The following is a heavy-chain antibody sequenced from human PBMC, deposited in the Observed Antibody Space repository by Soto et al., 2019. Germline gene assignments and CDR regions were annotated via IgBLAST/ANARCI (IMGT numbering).Heavy chain of an antibody. Sequence: QVHLVQSGAEVKKPGASVKVSCKASGYSFSTYAMNWVRQAPGQGLEWMGWIHGDNGNTKYSQKFQGRVTITRDTSASTFTSYMELGGLRSEDTGFYYSAREPVRPQRPPELYMYVWGEGTTVTVSS. CDR2: IHGDNGNT. CDR3: AREPVRPQRPPELYMYV. CDR1: GYSFSTYA. V-gene: IGHV1-3*01. J-gene: IGHJ6*03. D-gene: IGHD3-10*01.